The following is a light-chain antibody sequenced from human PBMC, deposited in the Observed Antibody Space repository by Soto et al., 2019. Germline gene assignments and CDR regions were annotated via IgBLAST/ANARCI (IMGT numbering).Light chain of an antibody. CDR3: CAFSSTSYVI. V-gene: IGLV2-23*01. CDR2: EGS. CDR1: STDIGSYDL. Sequence: LTQPHSVSESPGKTVTISCTGTSTDIGSYDLVSWYQQHPGKVPKLMIYEGSKRPSGVSYRFSASKSGNTASLTISGLQAEDEADYYCCAFSSTSYVIFGGGTQLTVL. J-gene: IGLJ2*01.